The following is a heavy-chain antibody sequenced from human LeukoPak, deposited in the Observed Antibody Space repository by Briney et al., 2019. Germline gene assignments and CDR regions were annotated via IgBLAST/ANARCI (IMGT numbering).Heavy chain of an antibody. J-gene: IGHJ5*02. V-gene: IGHV4-59*01. CDR1: GGSISSYY. Sequence: SSETLSLTCSVSGGSISSYYWSWIRQPPGKGLEWIGYIYYSGSTNYNPSLKSRVTISVDTSKNQFSLKLSSVTAADTAVYYCARDISWVDPSSGYYYNWFDPWGQGTLVTVSS. D-gene: IGHD3-22*01. CDR3: ARDISWVDPSSGYYYNWFDP. CDR2: IYYSGST.